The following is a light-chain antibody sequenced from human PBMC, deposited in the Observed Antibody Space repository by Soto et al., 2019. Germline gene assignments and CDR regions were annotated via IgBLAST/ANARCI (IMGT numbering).Light chain of an antibody. Sequence: AIRMTQSPSSVSASTGDIVTITFRASQGISSYLAWYQQKPGKAPKLLIYAASTLQSGVPSRFSGSGSGTDFTLTISCLQSEDFATYYCQQYYSYPRTFGQGTKVDIK. J-gene: IGKJ1*01. V-gene: IGKV1-8*01. CDR2: AAS. CDR3: QQYYSYPRT. CDR1: QGISSY.